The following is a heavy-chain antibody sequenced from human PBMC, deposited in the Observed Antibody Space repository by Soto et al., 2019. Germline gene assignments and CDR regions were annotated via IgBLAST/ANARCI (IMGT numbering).Heavy chain of an antibody. CDR2: IYYSGST. V-gene: IGHV4-59*01. CDR1: GGSISSDY. CDR3: ARDNGYSYGYTLDH. D-gene: IGHD5-18*01. Sequence: SGTLSLTCTVSGGSISSDYWSWIRQPPGKGLEWIGYIYYSGSTNYNPSLKSRVTISVDTSKNQFSLKLSSVTAADTAVYYCARDNGYSYGYTLDHWGQGTLVTVS. J-gene: IGHJ4*02.